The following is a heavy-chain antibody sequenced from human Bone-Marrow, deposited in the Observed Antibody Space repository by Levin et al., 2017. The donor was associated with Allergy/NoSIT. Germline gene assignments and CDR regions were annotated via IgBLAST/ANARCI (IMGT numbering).Heavy chain of an antibody. CDR1: GGSISSTSYY. Sequence: ASETLSLTCTVSGGSISSTSYYWGWIRQPPGKGLEWIGTIYYSGNTYYNPSLKSRLTISVDTSTNQFSLRLSSVTAADTAVYYCARLTGKNYYYMDVWGKGTTVTVSS. D-gene: IGHD4-23*01. J-gene: IGHJ6*03. V-gene: IGHV4-39*01. CDR3: ARLTGKNYYYMDV. CDR2: IYYSGNT.